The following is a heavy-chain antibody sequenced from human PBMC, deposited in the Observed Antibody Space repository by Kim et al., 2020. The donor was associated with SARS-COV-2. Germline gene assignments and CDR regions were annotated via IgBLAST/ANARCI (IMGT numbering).Heavy chain of an antibody. CDR2: ISGSGGST. CDR3: AKSLVPAAIMLSCWFDP. Sequence: GGSLRLSCAASGFTFSSYAMSWVRQAPGKGLEWVSAISGSGGSTYYADSVKGRFTISRDNSKNTLYLQMNSLRAEDTAVYYCAKSLVPAAIMLSCWFDPWGQGTLVTVSS. V-gene: IGHV3-23*01. CDR1: GFTFSSYA. J-gene: IGHJ5*02. D-gene: IGHD2-2*01.